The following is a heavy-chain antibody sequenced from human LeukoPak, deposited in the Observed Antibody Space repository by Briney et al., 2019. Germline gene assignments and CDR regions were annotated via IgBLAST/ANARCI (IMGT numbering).Heavy chain of an antibody. Sequence: SVKVSCKASGGTFSSYAISWVRQAPGQGLEWMGGIIPIFGTANYAQKFQGRVTITADESTSTAYMELSSLRSDDTAVYYCASSPADQLRFYYYYMDVWGKGTTVTVSS. CDR3: ASSPADQLRFYYYYMDV. CDR1: GGTFSSYA. CDR2: IIPIFGTA. V-gene: IGHV1-69*01. D-gene: IGHD3-3*01. J-gene: IGHJ6*03.